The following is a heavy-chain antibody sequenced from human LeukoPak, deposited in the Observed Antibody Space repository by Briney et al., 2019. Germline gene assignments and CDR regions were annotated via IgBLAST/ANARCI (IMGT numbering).Heavy chain of an antibody. V-gene: IGHV4-59*01. Sequence: SETLSLTRIVSDDSISSYYWSWIRQPPGKGLEWIGYMYHSGSTNYNPSLKSRVTTSIDTSKNQFSLKVTSVTAADTAVYYCARLRSSLSAVVDYYYLDVWGKGTAVTVSS. J-gene: IGHJ6*03. CDR2: MYHSGST. CDR1: DDSISSYY. D-gene: IGHD2-15*01. CDR3: ARLRSSLSAVVDYYYLDV.